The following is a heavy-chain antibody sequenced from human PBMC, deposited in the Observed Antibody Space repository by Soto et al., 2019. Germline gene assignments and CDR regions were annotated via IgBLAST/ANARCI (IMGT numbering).Heavy chain of an antibody. J-gene: IGHJ4*02. Sequence: QVQLQESGPGLVKPSETLSLTCTVSGGSITSNYWSWIRQPPGKGLEWIGYINYSGSTNYNPSLKGRVTLAVDTSKNQFSVPMDSVTAADTAVYYCARLASVIFDYWGQGVLVTVSS. CDR3: ARLASVIFDY. CDR1: GGSITSNY. V-gene: IGHV4-59*08. D-gene: IGHD2-21*01. CDR2: INYSGST.